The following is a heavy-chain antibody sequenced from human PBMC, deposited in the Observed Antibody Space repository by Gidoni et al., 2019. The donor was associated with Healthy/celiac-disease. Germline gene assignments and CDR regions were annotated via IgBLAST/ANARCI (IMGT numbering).Heavy chain of an antibody. Sequence: QVQLVESGGGVVQPGRSLRLSCAASGFTFSSYAMHWVRQAPGKGLEWVAVISYDGSNKYYADSVKGRFTISRDNSKNTLYLQMNSLRAEDTAVYYCASPPPNIAAAGTIRTLSYWGQGTLVTVSS. CDR3: ASPPPNIAAAGTIRTLSY. D-gene: IGHD6-13*01. CDR2: ISYDGSNK. CDR1: GFTFSSYA. J-gene: IGHJ4*02. V-gene: IGHV3-30*01.